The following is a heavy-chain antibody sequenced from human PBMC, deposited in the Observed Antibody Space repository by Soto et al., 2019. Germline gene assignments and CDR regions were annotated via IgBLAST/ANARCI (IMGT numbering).Heavy chain of an antibody. CDR1: GFTFSDYY. Sequence: GGSLRLSCAASGFTFSDYYMSWIRQAPGKGLEWVSYISSSGSTIYYADSVKGRFTISRDNAKNSLYLQMNSLRAEDTAVYYCARVSRSAWYSIDYWGQGTMVTVSS. J-gene: IGHJ4*02. CDR2: ISSSGSTI. V-gene: IGHV3-11*01. D-gene: IGHD2-15*01. CDR3: ARVSRSAWYSIDY.